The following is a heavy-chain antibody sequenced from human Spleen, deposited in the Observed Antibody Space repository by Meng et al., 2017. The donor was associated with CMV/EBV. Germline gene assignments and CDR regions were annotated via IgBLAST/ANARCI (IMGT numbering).Heavy chain of an antibody. CDR1: GGTFSSYS. Sequence: SVKVSCKASGGTFSSYSISWVRQAPGQGLEWMGGILPIFGTANYAQKFQGRVTITTDESTSTAYMELSSLRSEDTAVYYCARCSSGCPYYYYGMDVWGQGTTVTVSS. D-gene: IGHD6-19*01. CDR3: ARCSSGCPYYYYGMDV. CDR2: ILPIFGTA. J-gene: IGHJ6*02. V-gene: IGHV1-69*05.